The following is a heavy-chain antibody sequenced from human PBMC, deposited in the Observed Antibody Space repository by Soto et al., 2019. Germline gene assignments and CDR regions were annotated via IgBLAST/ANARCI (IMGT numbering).Heavy chain of an antibody. Sequence: GASVKVSCTASGYTFTSYGISWVRQAPGQGLEWMGGISPIFGTANYAQKFQGRVTITADESTSTAYMELSSLRSEDTAVYYCARAIISAYYYYGMDVWGQGTTVTVSS. J-gene: IGHJ6*02. D-gene: IGHD3-10*01. CDR3: ARAIISAYYYYGMDV. V-gene: IGHV1-69*13. CDR2: ISPIFGTA. CDR1: GYTFTSYG.